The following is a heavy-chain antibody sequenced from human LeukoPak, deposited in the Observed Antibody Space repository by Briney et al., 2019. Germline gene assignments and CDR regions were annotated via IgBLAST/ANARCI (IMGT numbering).Heavy chain of an antibody. CDR1: GFVVSTNY. Sequence: GGSLRLSCAASGFVVSTNYMSWVRQAPGKGLEWVANIKQDGSEKYYVDCVKGRFTISRDNAKNSLYLQMNSLRAEDTAVYYCATGQLVYAFDIWGQGTMVTVSS. J-gene: IGHJ3*02. V-gene: IGHV3-7*01. D-gene: IGHD6-13*01. CDR2: IKQDGSEK. CDR3: ATGQLVYAFDI.